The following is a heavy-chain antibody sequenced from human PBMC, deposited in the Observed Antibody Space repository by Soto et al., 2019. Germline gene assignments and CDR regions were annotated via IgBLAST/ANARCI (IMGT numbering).Heavy chain of an antibody. CDR1: GGSVSSGSYY. CDR2: IYYSGRT. J-gene: IGHJ5*02. CDR3: ARVVAAAGTLWRPYNWFDP. D-gene: IGHD6-13*01. V-gene: IGHV4-61*01. Sequence: SETLSLTCTVSGGSVSSGSYYWSWIRQPPGKGLEWIGYIYYSGRTNYNPSLKSRVTISVDTSKNQFSLRLSSVTAAETAGYYGARVVAAAGTLWRPYNWFDPWGQGTLVTVSS.